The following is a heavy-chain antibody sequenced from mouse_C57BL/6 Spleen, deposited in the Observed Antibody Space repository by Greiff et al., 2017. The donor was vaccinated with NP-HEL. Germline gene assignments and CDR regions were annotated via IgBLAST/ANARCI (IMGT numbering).Heavy chain of an antibody. CDR1: GYTFTDYY. Sequence: EVQLQQSGPELVKPGASVKISCKASGYTFTDYYMNWVKQSHGKSLEWIGDINPNNGGTSYNQKFKGKATLTVDKSSSTAYMELRSLTSEDSAVYYCARRSNYLYYAMDYWGQGTSVTVSS. V-gene: IGHV1-26*01. J-gene: IGHJ4*01. D-gene: IGHD2-5*01. CDR3: ARRSNYLYYAMDY. CDR2: INPNNGGT.